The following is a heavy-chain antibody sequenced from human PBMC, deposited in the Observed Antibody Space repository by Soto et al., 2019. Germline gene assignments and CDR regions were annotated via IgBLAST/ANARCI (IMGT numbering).Heavy chain of an antibody. D-gene: IGHD2-2*01. V-gene: IGHV3-23*01. J-gene: IGHJ6*02. CDR2: ISGSGGST. CDR1: GFTFSSYA. CDR3: AKVKHRQYQLLTPSYYYYGMDV. Sequence: GGSLRLSCAASGFTFSSYAMSWVRQAPGKGLEWVSAISGSGGSTYYADSVKGRFTISRDNSKNTLYLQMNSLRAEDTAVYYCAKVKHRQYQLLTPSYYYYGMDVWGQETTVTVSS.